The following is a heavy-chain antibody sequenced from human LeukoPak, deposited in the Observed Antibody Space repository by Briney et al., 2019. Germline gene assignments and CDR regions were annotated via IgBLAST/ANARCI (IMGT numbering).Heavy chain of an antibody. V-gene: IGHV4-59*08. Sequence: SETLSLTCTVSGGSISRYYCSWIRQPPGKGLEWIGYMYYSGSTNYNPSLKSRVTISVDMSKNQFSLKLSSVTAADTAVYYCVRSSTYHLFDDWGQGTLVTVSS. CDR3: VRSSTYHLFDD. D-gene: IGHD2-15*01. CDR2: MYYSGST. J-gene: IGHJ4*02. CDR1: GGSISRYY.